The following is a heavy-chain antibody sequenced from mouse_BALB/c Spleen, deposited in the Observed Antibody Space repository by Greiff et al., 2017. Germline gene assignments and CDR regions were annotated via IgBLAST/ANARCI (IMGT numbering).Heavy chain of an antibody. CDR2: INPSSGYT. D-gene: IGHD2-14*01. J-gene: IGHJ1*01. CDR1: GYTFTSYT. CDR3: ARKGEVLWYFDV. Sequence: QVQLQQSGAELARPGASVKMSCKASGYTFTSYTMHWVKQRPGQGLEWIGYINPSSGYTNYNQKFKDKATLTADKSSSTAYMQLSSLTSEDSAVYYCARKGEVLWYFDVWGAGTTVTVSS. V-gene: IGHV1-4*01.